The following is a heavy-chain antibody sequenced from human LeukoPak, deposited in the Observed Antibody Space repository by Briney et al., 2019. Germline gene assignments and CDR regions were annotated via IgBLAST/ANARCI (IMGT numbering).Heavy chain of an antibody. J-gene: IGHJ4*02. CDR2: IIPILGIA. Sequence: GSSVKVSCKASGGTFSSYAISWVRQAPGQGLEWMERIIPILGIANYAQKFQGRVTITADKSTSTAYMELSSLRSEDTAVYYCARFSPVTTNFDYWGQGTLVTVSS. D-gene: IGHD4-17*01. CDR1: GGTFSSYA. CDR3: ARFSPVTTNFDY. V-gene: IGHV1-69*04.